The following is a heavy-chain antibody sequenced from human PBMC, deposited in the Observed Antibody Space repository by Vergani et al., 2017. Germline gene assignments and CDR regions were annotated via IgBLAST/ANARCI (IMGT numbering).Heavy chain of an antibody. J-gene: IGHJ3*02. Sequence: QVQLEESGGGVVQPGRSLRLSCAGSGFTLSSHAMHWVRQAPGKGLEWVAFIWYDGSKEYYADSVKGRFTISRDNSKNTLYLQMNSLRAEDTAVYYCARDPPVGGDIWGQGTMVTVSS. D-gene: IGHD1-26*01. CDR2: IWYDGSKE. V-gene: IGHV3-33*01. CDR3: ARDPPVGGDI. CDR1: GFTLSSHA.